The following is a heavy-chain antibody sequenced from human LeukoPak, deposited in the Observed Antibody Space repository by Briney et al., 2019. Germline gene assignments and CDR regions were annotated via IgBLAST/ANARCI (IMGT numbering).Heavy chain of an antibody. CDR1: GFTFSSYS. CDR3: ARGGRDGYNTDAFDI. Sequence: GGSLRLSCAASGFTFSSYSMNWVRQAPGKGLEWVSSISSSSSYIYYADSVKGRFTISRDNAKNSLYLQMNSLRAEDTAVYYCARGGRDGYNTDAFDIWGQGTMVTVSS. V-gene: IGHV3-21*01. J-gene: IGHJ3*02. D-gene: IGHD5-24*01. CDR2: ISSSSSYI.